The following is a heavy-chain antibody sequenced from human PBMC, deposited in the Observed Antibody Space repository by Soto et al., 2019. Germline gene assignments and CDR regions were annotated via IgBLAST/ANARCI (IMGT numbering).Heavy chain of an antibody. CDR1: GGSFSSYA. V-gene: IGHV1-69*13. CDR2: IIPIFGTA. Sequence: ASVKVSCKASGGSFSSYAISWVRQAPGQGLEWMGGIIPIFGTANYAQKFQGRVTITADESTSTAYMELSSLRSEDTAVYYCARPFVYVFCSGQGYHYYGHDFWTQRTTDTVS. J-gene: IGHJ6*02. CDR3: ARPFVYVFCSGQGYHYYGHDF. D-gene: IGHD3-3*01.